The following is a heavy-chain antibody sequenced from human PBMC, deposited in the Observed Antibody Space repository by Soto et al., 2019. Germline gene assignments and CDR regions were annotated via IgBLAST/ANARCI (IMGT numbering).Heavy chain of an antibody. Sequence: TSETLSLTCTVSGGSISSGDYYWSWIRQPPGKGLEWIGYIYYSGSTYYNPPLKSRVTISVDTSKNQFSLKLSSVTAADTAVYYCARVVLNGVEESGYYSLWGQGTLVTVSS. D-gene: IGHD3-22*01. V-gene: IGHV4-30-4*01. CDR3: ARVVLNGVEESGYYSL. CDR1: GGSISSGDYY. CDR2: IYYSGST. J-gene: IGHJ4*02.